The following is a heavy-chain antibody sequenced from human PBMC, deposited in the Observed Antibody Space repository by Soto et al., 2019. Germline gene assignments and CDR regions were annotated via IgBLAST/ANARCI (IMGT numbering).Heavy chain of an antibody. CDR2: ISGSGGST. CDR3: ATEDYYESSGYPMDV. Sequence: GRSKRVSRAAAGFTIISLGSSWVSQPQGKGLEWVSAISGSGGSTYYTDSVKGRFTISRDNSKNTPYLQMNSLRGEDTAVYYCATEDYYESSGYPMDVWGQGTPVTVSS. J-gene: IGHJ6*02. D-gene: IGHD3-22*01. V-gene: IGHV3-23*01. CDR1: GFTIISLG.